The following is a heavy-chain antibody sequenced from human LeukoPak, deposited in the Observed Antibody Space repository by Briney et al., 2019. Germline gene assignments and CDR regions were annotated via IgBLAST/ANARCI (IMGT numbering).Heavy chain of an antibody. V-gene: IGHV3-7*01. CDR2: INQDGSGK. J-gene: IGHJ4*02. CDR1: GFTFSSHW. CDR3: TRGHD. Sequence: GGSLRLSCAASGFTFSSHWMSWVRQAPGKGLEWVANINQDGSGKNYVDSVKGRFTISRDNAKNSLYLQMNSLRADDTAVYYCTRGHDWAQGTLVTVSS.